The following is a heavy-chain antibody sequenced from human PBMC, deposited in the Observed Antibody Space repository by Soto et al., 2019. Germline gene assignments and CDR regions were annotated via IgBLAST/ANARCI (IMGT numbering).Heavy chain of an antibody. CDR2: ISGSGGST. CDR1: GFTFSSYA. V-gene: IGHV3-23*01. CDR3: AKVGAGYYYDSRRAFDI. J-gene: IGHJ3*02. D-gene: IGHD3-22*01. Sequence: EVQLLESGGGLVQPGGSLRLSCAASGFTFSSYAMSWVRQAPGKGLEWVSAISGSGGSTYYADSVKGRFTISRDNSKNTLYLPMNSLRAEDTAVYYCAKVGAGYYYDSRRAFDIWGQGTMVTVSS.